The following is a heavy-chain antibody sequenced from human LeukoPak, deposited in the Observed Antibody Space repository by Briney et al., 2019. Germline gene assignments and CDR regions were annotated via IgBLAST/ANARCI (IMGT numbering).Heavy chain of an antibody. Sequence: PSETLSLTCAVYGGSFSSYYWSWIRQPPGKGLEWIGYIYYSGSTNYNPSLKSRVTISVDTSKNQFSLKLSSVTAADTAVYYCARHVRIRWEHPGYYYGMDVWGQGTTVTVSS. V-gene: IGHV4-59*08. CDR3: ARHVRIRWEHPGYYYGMDV. CDR1: GGSFSSYY. J-gene: IGHJ6*02. D-gene: IGHD1-26*01. CDR2: IYYSGST.